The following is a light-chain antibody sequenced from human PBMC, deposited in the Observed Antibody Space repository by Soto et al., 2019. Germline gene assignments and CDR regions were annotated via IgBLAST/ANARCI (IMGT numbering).Light chain of an antibody. V-gene: IGKV1-5*01. CDR3: QEYKSAT. J-gene: IGKJ2*01. CDR2: DAS. Sequence: DIQMTQSPSTLSASVGDRVTITCRASQSISEWLAWYQQIPGRAPKLLIYDASTLQSGVPSRFSGSGSGTEFILTISSLQPDDSATYYCQEYKSATFGQGTKLQIK. CDR1: QSISEW.